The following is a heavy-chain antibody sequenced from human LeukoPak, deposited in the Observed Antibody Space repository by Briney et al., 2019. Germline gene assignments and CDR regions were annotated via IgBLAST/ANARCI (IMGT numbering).Heavy chain of an antibody. CDR3: ARIYGYRSDY. J-gene: IGHJ4*02. D-gene: IGHD5-24*01. V-gene: IGHV3-7*01. Sequence: GGSLRLSCTASGFTFSNFWMGWVRQAPGKGLEWVANIKQDETEKFYLGSVKGRFTISRDNAKNSLYLQMNSLRVEDTGVYYCARIYGYRSDYWGQGTLVTVSS. CDR2: IKQDETEK. CDR1: GFTFSNFW.